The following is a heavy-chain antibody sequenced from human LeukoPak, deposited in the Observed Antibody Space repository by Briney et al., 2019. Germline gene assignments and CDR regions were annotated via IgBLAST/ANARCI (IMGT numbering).Heavy chain of an antibody. D-gene: IGHD4-11*01. Sequence: PSETLSLTCAVSGVSFSGYYWSWIRQSPEKGLEWIGEINHSAYTNYNPSLKSRVTISLDTSKTQFSLKLLSATAADTAVYYCARGRDDYTDYNWFEPWGKGTLVTVSS. CDR3: ARGRDDYTDYNWFEP. CDR1: GVSFSGYY. CDR2: INHSAYT. V-gene: IGHV4-34*01. J-gene: IGHJ5*02.